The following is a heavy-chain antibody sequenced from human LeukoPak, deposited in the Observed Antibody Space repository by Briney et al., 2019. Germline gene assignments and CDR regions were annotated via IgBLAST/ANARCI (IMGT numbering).Heavy chain of an antibody. V-gene: IGHV3-23*01. Sequence: QPGGSLRLSCAASGFTFSSYAMSWVRQAPGKGLEWVSGISGSGGSTYYADSVKGRFTISRDNSKNTLYLQMNSLRAEDTAVYYCAEDVRPRRDGYNGYFDYWGQGTLVTVSS. CDR1: GFTFSSYA. J-gene: IGHJ4*02. CDR2: ISGSGGST. D-gene: IGHD5-24*01. CDR3: AEDVRPRRDGYNGYFDY.